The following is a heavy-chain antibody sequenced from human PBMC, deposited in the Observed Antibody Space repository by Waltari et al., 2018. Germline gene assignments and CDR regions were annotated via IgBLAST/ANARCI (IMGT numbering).Heavy chain of an antibody. Sequence: QVQLVQSGAEVKKPGASVKVSCKASSYSFSTYGFTWVRQAPGQGLEWVGWISADNGNTNNAQKLQGRVTLTTDTSTNTAYMELRSLRFDDTAMYFCARVGGLSDFWGQGTLVTVSS. V-gene: IGHV1-18*01. D-gene: IGHD3-3*01. J-gene: IGHJ4*02. CDR3: ARVGGLSDF. CDR1: SYSFSTYG. CDR2: ISADNGNT.